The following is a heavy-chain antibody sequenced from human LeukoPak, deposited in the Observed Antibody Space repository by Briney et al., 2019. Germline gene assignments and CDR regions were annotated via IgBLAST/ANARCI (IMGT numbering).Heavy chain of an antibody. CDR3: ANQAAVTGNRGFDY. CDR1: RFTFSSYA. Sequence: AGGSLRLSCAASRFTFSSYAMSWVRQAPGKGLEWVSTLSRSGAATYYADSVKGRFTISRDNSKSTVYLQLNSLRAEDTAVHYCANQAAVTGNRGFDYWGQGTLVTVSS. D-gene: IGHD6-19*01. CDR2: LSRSGAAT. J-gene: IGHJ4*02. V-gene: IGHV3-23*01.